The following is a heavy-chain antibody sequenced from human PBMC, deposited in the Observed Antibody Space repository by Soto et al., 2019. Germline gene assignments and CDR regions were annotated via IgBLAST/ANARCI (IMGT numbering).Heavy chain of an antibody. V-gene: IGHV3-30-3*01. CDR2: ISYDGSNK. CDR3: ARDRGYGSSNDAFDI. CDR1: GFTFSSYA. J-gene: IGHJ3*02. Sequence: QVQLVESGGGVVQPGRSLRLSCAASGFTFSSYAMHWVRQAPGKGLERVAVISYDGSNKYYADSVKGRFTISRDNSRNTLYLQMNSLRAEDTAVYYCARDRGYGSSNDAFDIWGQGTMVTVSS. D-gene: IGHD3-10*01.